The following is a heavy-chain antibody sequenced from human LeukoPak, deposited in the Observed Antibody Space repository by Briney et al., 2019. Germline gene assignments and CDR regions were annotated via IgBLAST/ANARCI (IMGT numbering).Heavy chain of an antibody. V-gene: IGHV4-59*01. CDR2: IYYSGST. J-gene: IGHJ4*02. CDR1: GGSISSYY. Sequence: SETLSLTCTVSGGSISSYYWSWIRQPPGKGLEWIGYIYYSGSTNYNPSLKGRVTISVDTSKNQFSLKLSSVTAADTAVYYCARVKYYYDSSGYTYYFDYWGQGTLVTVSS. D-gene: IGHD3-22*01. CDR3: ARVKYYYDSSGYTYYFDY.